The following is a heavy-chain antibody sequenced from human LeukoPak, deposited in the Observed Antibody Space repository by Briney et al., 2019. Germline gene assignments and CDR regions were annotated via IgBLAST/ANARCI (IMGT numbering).Heavy chain of an antibody. J-gene: IGHJ4*02. CDR2: TIQDGTEK. Sequence: VSNTIQDGTEKYYIESVRGVFTISRDTAPNSQYMQMNSLRAEDTAVYYCARDRRGGSGWYYFDYWGQGTLVTVSS. CDR3: ARDRRGGSGWYYFDY. V-gene: IGHV3-7*01. D-gene: IGHD6-19*01.